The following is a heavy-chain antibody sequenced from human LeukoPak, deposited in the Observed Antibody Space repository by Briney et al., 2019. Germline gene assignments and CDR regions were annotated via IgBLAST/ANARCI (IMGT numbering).Heavy chain of an antibody. CDR1: GGSFSSYY. CDR3: ARGGYDSRAHAFDI. V-gene: IGHV4-59*10. D-gene: IGHD3-22*01. Sequence: SETLSLTCAVYGGSFSSYYWSWIRQPAGKGLEWIGRIYTSGSTNYNPSLKSRVTMSVDTSKNQFSLKLSSVTAADTAVYYCARGGYDSRAHAFDIWGQGTMVTVSS. CDR2: IYTSGST. J-gene: IGHJ3*02.